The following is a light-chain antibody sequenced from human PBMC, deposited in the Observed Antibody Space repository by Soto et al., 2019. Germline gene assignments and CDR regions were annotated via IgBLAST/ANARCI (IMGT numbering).Light chain of an antibody. Sequence: DIVMTQSPATLSVSPGETATLSCKASQYVSNKVAWYQQKPGQAPSLLILGAYTRATGVPARFSGSGSGTEFTLSISSLQSEDFAVYYCKQYKEWPPFTFGQGTRLEIK. V-gene: IGKV3-15*01. CDR3: KQYKEWPPFT. CDR2: GAY. CDR1: QYVSNK. J-gene: IGKJ5*01.